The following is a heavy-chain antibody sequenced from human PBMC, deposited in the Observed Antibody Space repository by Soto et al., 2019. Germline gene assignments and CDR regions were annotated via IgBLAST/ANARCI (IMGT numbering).Heavy chain of an antibody. CDR1: GFTFSSYS. CDR2: ISSSSSYI. D-gene: IGHD6-13*01. Sequence: GGSLRLSCAASGFTFSSYSMNWVRQAPGKGLEWVSSISSSSSYIYYADSVKGRFTISRDNAKNSLYLQMNSLRAEDTAVYYCARWAAAGRYYYYGMDVWGQGTTVTV. J-gene: IGHJ6*02. V-gene: IGHV3-21*01. CDR3: ARWAAAGRYYYYGMDV.